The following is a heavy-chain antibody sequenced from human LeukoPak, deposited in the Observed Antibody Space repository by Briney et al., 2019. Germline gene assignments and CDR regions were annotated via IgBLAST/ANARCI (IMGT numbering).Heavy chain of an antibody. D-gene: IGHD6-19*01. CDR1: GYTFTSYY. CDR2: INPSGGST. V-gene: IGHV1-46*01. Sequence: ASVKVSCKASGYTFTSYYMHWVRQAPGQGLEWMEIINPSGGSTSYAQKFQCRVTMTRDTSTSTVYMELSSLRSEDTAVYYCARDNARSSGWFTEFDYWGQGTLVTVSS. J-gene: IGHJ4*02. CDR3: ARDNARSSGWFTEFDY.